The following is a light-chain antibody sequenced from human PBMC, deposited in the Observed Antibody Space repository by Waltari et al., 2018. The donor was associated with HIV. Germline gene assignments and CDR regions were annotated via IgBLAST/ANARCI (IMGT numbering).Light chain of an antibody. Sequence: QSVLTQPPSVSGAPGQRVTISCTGSSSNIGAGYDVNWYQQLPGTAPKLLIYNNSNRPSGVPDRFSGSKSGTAASLASTGLQAEDEADYYCQSYDSSLSGSDVFGTGTKVTVL. CDR3: QSYDSSLSGSDV. CDR2: NNS. CDR1: SSNIGAGYD. V-gene: IGLV1-40*01. J-gene: IGLJ1*01.